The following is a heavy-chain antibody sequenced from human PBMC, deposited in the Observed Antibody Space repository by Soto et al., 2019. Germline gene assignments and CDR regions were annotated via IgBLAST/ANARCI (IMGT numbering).Heavy chain of an antibody. J-gene: IGHJ5*02. CDR3: ARVYGDYAQNWFDP. Sequence: SSVKVSCKTSGFIFTSSPVQWGRHARGQGLEWMGWMNANSGNTDYAQKFQGRVTMTRDTSTSTAYMELSSLRSEDTAVYYCARVYGDYAQNWFDPWGQGTLVTVSS. CDR2: MNANSGNT. D-gene: IGHD4-17*01. V-gene: IGHV1-8*01. CDR1: GFIFTSSP.